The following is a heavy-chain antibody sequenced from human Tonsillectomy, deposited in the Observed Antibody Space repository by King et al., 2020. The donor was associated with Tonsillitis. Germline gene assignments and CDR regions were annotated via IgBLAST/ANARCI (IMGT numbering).Heavy chain of an antibody. CDR2: ISSSGSTI. J-gene: IGHJ3*02. D-gene: IGHD2-2*01. Sequence: VQLVESGGGLVQPGGSLRLSCAASGFTFSSYEMNWVRQAPGKGLEWVSYISSSGSTIYYTDSVKGRFNISRDNAKNSLYLQKNSLRAEDTAVYYCARISTTSSLAFDIWGQGTMVTVSS. CDR1: GFTFSSYE. V-gene: IGHV3-48*03. CDR3: ARISTTSSLAFDI.